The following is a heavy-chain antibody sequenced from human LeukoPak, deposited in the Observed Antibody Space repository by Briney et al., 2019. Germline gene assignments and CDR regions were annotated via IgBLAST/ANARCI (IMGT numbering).Heavy chain of an antibody. J-gene: IGHJ4*02. CDR2: IYHSGST. D-gene: IGHD1-26*01. Sequence: SQTLSLTCTVSGGSISSGGYYWSWIRQPPGKGLEWIGYIYHSGSTYYNPSLKSRVTISVDTSKNQFSLKLTSVTAADTAVFYCARVLASYSGSRGYYLDYWGQGTLVTVSS. CDR1: GGSISSGGYY. CDR3: ARVLASYSGSRGYYLDY. V-gene: IGHV4-30-2*01.